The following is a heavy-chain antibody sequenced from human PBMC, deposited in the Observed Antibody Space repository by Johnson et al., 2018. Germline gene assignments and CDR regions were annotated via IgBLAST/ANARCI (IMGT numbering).Heavy chain of an antibody. D-gene: IGHD2-2*01. CDR2: VSFDGSDE. J-gene: IGHJ3*02. CDR3: VQGPSHGAFDI. CDR1: GFTFMNYG. V-gene: IGHV3-30*18. Sequence: QVQLVQSGGGVVQPGRSLRLSCAVSGFTFMNYGMHWVRQAPGKGLEWVAAVSFDGSDEYYAESVKGRFTVSRDNSRNTVYLQMNSLRPEDTARYHCVQGPSHGAFDIWGQGTMVTVSS.